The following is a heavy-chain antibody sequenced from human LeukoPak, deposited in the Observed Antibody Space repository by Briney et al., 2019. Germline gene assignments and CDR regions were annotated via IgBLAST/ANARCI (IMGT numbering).Heavy chain of an antibody. CDR3: ASLGSSDY. D-gene: IGHD5/OR15-5a*01. V-gene: IGHV3-53*01. J-gene: IGHJ4*02. Sequence: PGGSLRLSCAASGFTVSSNYMSWVRQAPGKGLEWVSVIYSGGSTNYEASVKGRFTISRDNSKNTLYLQMNSLRAEDTAVYYCASLGSSDYWGQGTLVTVSS. CDR2: IYSGGST. CDR1: GFTVSSNY.